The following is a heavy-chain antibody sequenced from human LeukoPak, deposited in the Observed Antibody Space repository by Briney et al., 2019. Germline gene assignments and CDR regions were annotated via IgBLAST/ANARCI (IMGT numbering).Heavy chain of an antibody. CDR2: ISSTTSTI. CDR3: ARAEYGSSADYFDY. Sequence: GGSLRLSCAASGFTFSTYNMNWVRQAPGKGLEWVSYISSTTSTIYYADSVKGRFTISRDNSKNTLYLQMNSLGTEDSAVYYCARAEYGSSADYFDYWGQGTLVTVSS. D-gene: IGHD6-6*01. CDR1: GFTFSTYN. J-gene: IGHJ4*02. V-gene: IGHV3-48*01.